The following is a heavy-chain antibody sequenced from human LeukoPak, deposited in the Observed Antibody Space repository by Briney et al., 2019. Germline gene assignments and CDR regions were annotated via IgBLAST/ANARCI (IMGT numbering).Heavy chain of an antibody. Sequence: GGSLRLSCTASGFTFSDAWVTWVRQAPGKGLEWVGRIRSKTSGGTTDYAAPVKGRFTISRDDSKNTIFLQMNSLKTEDTAVYYCNTFNRNSPFDYWGQGTLVTVSS. V-gene: IGHV3-15*01. J-gene: IGHJ4*02. D-gene: IGHD1-14*01. CDR2: IRSKTSGGTT. CDR1: GFTFSDAW. CDR3: NTFNRNSPFDY.